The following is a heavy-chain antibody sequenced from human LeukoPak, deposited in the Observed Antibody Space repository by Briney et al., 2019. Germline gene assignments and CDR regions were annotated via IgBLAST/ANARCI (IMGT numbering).Heavy chain of an antibody. Sequence: GGSLRLSCAASGFAFSSYEMNWVRQAPGKGLEWVSYISSGGSTINYADSVKGRFTISRDNAKNSLYLQMNSLRAEDTAVYYCARGSGYAVLDIWGQGTMVTVSS. CDR2: ISSGGSTI. D-gene: IGHD5-12*01. CDR3: ARGSGYAVLDI. J-gene: IGHJ3*02. CDR1: GFAFSSYE. V-gene: IGHV3-48*03.